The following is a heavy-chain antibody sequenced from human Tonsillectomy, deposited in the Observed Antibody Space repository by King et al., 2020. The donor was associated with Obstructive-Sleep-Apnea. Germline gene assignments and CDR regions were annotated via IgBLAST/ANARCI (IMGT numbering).Heavy chain of an antibody. Sequence: VQLVESGGGVVRPGWSLRLSCAASGFTFDDYAMSWVRQVPGKGLEWVSDINWNGGSIDYADSVQGRFTISRDNAKNSLYLQMNSLRAEDTALYHCARRRGPAVAVWYFNLWGRGTLVTVSS. J-gene: IGHJ2*01. CDR3: ARRRGPAVAVWYFNL. CDR2: INWNGGSI. V-gene: IGHV3-20*01. D-gene: IGHD6-19*01. CDR1: GFTFDDYA.